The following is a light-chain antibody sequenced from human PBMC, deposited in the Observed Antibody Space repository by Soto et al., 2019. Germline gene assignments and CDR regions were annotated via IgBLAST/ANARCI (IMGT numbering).Light chain of an antibody. J-gene: IGLJ2*01. Sequence: QAVVTQPPSASGTPGQRVTISCSGSSSNIGSNSVYWYQQLPGTAPKLLIYTNNQRPSGVPDRFSGSKSGTSASLVISGLRSEDEADYHCAAWDDSLSGGVFGGGTKLTVL. CDR1: SSNIGSNS. CDR3: AAWDDSLSGGV. V-gene: IGLV1-47*01. CDR2: TNN.